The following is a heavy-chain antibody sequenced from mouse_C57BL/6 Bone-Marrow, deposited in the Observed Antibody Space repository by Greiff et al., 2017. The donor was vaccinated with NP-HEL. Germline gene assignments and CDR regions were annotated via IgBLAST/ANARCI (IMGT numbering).Heavy chain of an antibody. CDR1: GYTFTSYW. Sequence: EVQLQQSGTVLARPGASVKMSCKTSGYTFTSYWMHWVKQRPGQGLAWIGAIYPGNSDTSYNQKFKGKAKLTAFTSASTAYMELSSLTNEDSAVYYCTRSPPLRYYFDYWGQGTTLTVSS. D-gene: IGHD1-1*01. V-gene: IGHV1-5*01. J-gene: IGHJ2*01. CDR3: TRSPPLRYYFDY. CDR2: IYPGNSDT.